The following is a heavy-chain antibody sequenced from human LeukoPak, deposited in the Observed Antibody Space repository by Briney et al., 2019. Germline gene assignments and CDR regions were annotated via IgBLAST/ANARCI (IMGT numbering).Heavy chain of an antibody. V-gene: IGHV3-49*04. J-gene: IGHJ4*02. Sequence: GGSLRLSCTASGFTFGDYARSWVRQAPGKGLEWVGFIRSKAYGGTTEYAASVKGRFTISRDDSKSIAYLQMNSLKTEDTAVYYCTRDARADIAAADHFDYWGQGTLVTVSS. CDR2: IRSKAYGGTT. D-gene: IGHD6-13*01. CDR1: GFTFGDYA. CDR3: TRDARADIAAADHFDY.